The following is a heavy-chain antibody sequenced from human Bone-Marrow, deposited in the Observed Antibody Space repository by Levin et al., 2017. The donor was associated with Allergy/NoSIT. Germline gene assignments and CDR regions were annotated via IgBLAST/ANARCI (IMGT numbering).Heavy chain of an antibody. D-gene: IGHD4-11*01. V-gene: IGHV4-30-2*01. CDR2: IYHNGST. CDR3: ARADATPFSGFCPPRCLRPLSHSGLPHYTPALTLPLNLSGASSTTQSSLKLRSVTAADTALYYCARAAATPFSGFGS. J-gene: IGHJ5*01. CDR1: GGSISSGDYS. Sequence: SETLSLTCAVSGGSISSGDYSWSWIRQPPGKGLEWIGSIYHNGSTHYNPALKSRVNISVERSKNQFSLKLRSVTAADTALYYCARADATPFSGFCPPRCLRPLSHSGLPHYTPALTLPLNLSGASSTTQSSLKLRSVTAADTALYYCARAAATPFSGFGSWGQGTLVTVSS.